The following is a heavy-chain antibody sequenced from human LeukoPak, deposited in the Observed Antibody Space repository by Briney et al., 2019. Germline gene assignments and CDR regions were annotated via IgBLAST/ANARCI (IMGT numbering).Heavy chain of an antibody. CDR2: IYYSGST. CDR3: ARDFGWLEP. J-gene: IGHJ5*02. D-gene: IGHD3-3*01. V-gene: IGHV4-59*01. CDR1: GGSISSYY. Sequence: TETLSLTCTVSGGSISSYYWSWIRQPPGKGLEWIGYIYYSGSTNYNPSLKSRVTISVDTSKNQFSLKLSSVTAADTAVYYCARDFGWLEPWGQGTLVTVSS.